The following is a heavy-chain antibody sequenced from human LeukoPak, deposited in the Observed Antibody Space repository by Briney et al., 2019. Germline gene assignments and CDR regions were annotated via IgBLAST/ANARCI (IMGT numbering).Heavy chain of an antibody. CDR1: GFTFSTYT. Sequence: GGSLRLSCATSGFTFSTYTMNWVRQAPGKGLEWVSSISSSSSYIYYADSVKGRFTISRDNAKNSLYLQMNSLRAEDTAVYYCAKVAKYYYGSETYYFFEHWGQGTPVTASS. J-gene: IGHJ4*02. D-gene: IGHD3-10*01. V-gene: IGHV3-21*01. CDR2: ISSSSSYI. CDR3: AKVAKYYYGSETYYFFEH.